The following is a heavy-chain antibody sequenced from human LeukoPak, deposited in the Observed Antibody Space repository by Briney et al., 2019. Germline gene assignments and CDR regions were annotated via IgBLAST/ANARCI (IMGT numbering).Heavy chain of an antibody. D-gene: IGHD2-2*01. J-gene: IGHJ5*02. CDR3: ARSPAVVPAATNWFDP. CDR1: GYTFTSYG. Sequence: APVKVSCKASGYTFTSYGISWVRQAPGQGLEWMGWISAYNGNTNYAQKLQGRVTMTTDTSTSTAYMELRSLRSDDTAVYYCARSPAVVPAATNWFDPWGQGTLVTVSS. CDR2: ISAYNGNT. V-gene: IGHV1-18*01.